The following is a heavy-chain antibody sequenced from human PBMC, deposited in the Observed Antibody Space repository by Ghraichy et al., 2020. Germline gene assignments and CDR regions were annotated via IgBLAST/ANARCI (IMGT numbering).Heavy chain of an antibody. CDR2: INPNSGDT. CDR3: ARAPLDKVTTIPYYYGLDV. V-gene: IGHV1-2*02. D-gene: IGHD5-12*01. J-gene: IGHJ6*01. Sequence: KAWINPNSGDTSYAQKFQGRVTMTRDTSISTAYLDLNRLRSDDTAVYYCARAPLDKVTTIPYYYGLDVWGQGTTVTGSS.